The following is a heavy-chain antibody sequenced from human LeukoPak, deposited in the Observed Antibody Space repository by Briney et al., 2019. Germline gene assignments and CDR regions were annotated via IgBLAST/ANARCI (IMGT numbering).Heavy chain of an antibody. V-gene: IGHV3-30-3*01. CDR2: ISYDGSNK. J-gene: IGHJ4*02. Sequence: PGGSLRLSCAASGFTFSSYAMHWVRQAPGKGLEWVAVISYDGSNKYYADSVKGRFTISRDNSKNTLYLQMNSRRAEDTAVYYCASLDQPDYWGQGPLVTVSS. CDR1: GFTFSSYA. CDR3: ASLDQPDY.